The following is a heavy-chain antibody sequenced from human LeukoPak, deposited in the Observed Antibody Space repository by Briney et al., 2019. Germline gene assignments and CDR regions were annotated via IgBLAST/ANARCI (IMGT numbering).Heavy chain of an antibody. D-gene: IGHD6-13*01. J-gene: IGHJ4*02. CDR3: ATSIAAAGTYDY. CDR1: GYTFTSYD. Sequence: GASVKVSCKASGYTFTSYDINWVRQATGQGLEWMGWMNPNSGNTGYAQKFQGRVTMTRNTSISTAYMELGSLRSEDTAVYYCATSIAAAGTYDYWGQGTLVTVSS. CDR2: MNPNSGNT. V-gene: IGHV1-8*01.